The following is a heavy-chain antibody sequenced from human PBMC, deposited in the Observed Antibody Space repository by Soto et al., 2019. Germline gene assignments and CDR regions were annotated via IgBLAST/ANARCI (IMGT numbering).Heavy chain of an antibody. CDR2: ISGRGGST. J-gene: IGHJ6*03. CDR3: AKLSGYYTGMGSQSYYYYYMDV. V-gene: IGHV3-23*01. Sequence: EVQLLESGGGLVQPGGSLRLSCAASGFTFSSYAMSWVRQAPGKGLEWVSAISGRGGSTYYADSVKCRFTISRDNSKNTLYLQMNRLRAEDTAVYYCAKLSGYYTGMGSQSYYYYYMDVWGKGTTVTVSS. D-gene: IGHD3-3*01. CDR1: GFTFSSYA.